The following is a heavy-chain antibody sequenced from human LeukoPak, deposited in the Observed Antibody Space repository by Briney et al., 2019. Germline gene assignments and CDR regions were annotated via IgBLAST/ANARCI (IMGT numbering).Heavy chain of an antibody. CDR2: ISYDGSNK. CDR1: GFTFSSYG. Sequence: GGSLRLSCAASGFTFSSYGMHWVRQAPGKGLEWVAVISYDGSNKYYADSVKGRFTISRDNSKNTLYLQMNSLRAEDTAVYYCAKDHDSSSWYLGWFDPWGQGTLVTVSS. V-gene: IGHV3-30*18. D-gene: IGHD6-13*01. CDR3: AKDHDSSSWYLGWFDP. J-gene: IGHJ5*02.